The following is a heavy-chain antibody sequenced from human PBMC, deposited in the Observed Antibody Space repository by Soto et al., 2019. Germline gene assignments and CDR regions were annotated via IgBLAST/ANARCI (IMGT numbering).Heavy chain of an antibody. CDR3: AIPYSSSWYYFDY. Sequence: SETLSLTCTVSGGSISSYYWSWIRQPPGKGLEWIGEINHIGSTNYNPSLKSRVTISVDTSKNQFFLKVSSATAADTAVYYCAIPYSSSWYYFDYWGQGTLVTVSS. CDR1: GGSISSYY. D-gene: IGHD6-13*01. J-gene: IGHJ4*02. V-gene: IGHV4-34*01. CDR2: INHIGST.